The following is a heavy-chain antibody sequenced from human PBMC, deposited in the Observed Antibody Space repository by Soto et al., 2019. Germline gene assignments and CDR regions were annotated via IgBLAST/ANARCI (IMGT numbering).Heavy chain of an antibody. J-gene: IGHJ6*02. CDR3: ARDQEAGSFFPYYYGMDV. CDR2: ISSSGSTI. D-gene: IGHD6-13*01. Sequence: GGSLRLSCATSGFTFSSYEMNWVRQAPGKGLEWVSYISSSGSTIYYADSVKGRSTISRDNAKNSLYLQMDSLRAEDTAVYYCARDQEAGSFFPYYYGMDVWGQGTTVTV. V-gene: IGHV3-48*03. CDR1: GFTFSSYE.